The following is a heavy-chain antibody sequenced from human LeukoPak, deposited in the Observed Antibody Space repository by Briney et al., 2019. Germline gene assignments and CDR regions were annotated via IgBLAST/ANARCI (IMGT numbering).Heavy chain of an antibody. D-gene: IGHD1-14*01. Sequence: SETLSLTCTVSGGSTNTYYWSWIRQPPGKGLEWIGFIYYSGSTNYNPSLKSRVTISVDTSKNQFSLKLSSVTAADTAVYYCARRIRNNLGRIHDYWGQGTLVTVSS. CDR2: IYYSGST. CDR3: ARRIRNNLGRIHDY. J-gene: IGHJ4*02. CDR1: GGSTNTYY. V-gene: IGHV4-59*12.